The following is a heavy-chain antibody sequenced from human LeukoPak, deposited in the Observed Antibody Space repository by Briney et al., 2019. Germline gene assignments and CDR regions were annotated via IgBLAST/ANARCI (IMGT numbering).Heavy chain of an antibody. J-gene: IGHJ4*02. CDR2: INGIGGST. CDR1: GFTFSNYA. CDR3: AKPARTDYADY. Sequence: PGGSLRLSCTVSGFTFSNYAMNWVRQAPGKVLEWVSSINGIGGSTYYADSVKGRFTISRDNSKNTLYLQMNSLRAEDTAVYYCAKPARTDYADYWGQGTLVTVSS. D-gene: IGHD1-14*01. V-gene: IGHV3-23*01.